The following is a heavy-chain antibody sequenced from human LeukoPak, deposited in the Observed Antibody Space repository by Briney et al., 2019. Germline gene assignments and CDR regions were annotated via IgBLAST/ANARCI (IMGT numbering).Heavy chain of an antibody. Sequence: GGSLRLSYAASKFTFGSFWMNLVRLVPGEGLLWVSRINPDASDTEYADSVKGRFTVSRDNARNTLYWEMRSLSVQDSGLYYCARVRNGYSSGLDVWGPGTWVTVSS. CDR2: INPDASDT. CDR1: KFTFGSFW. CDR3: ARVRNGYSSGLDV. J-gene: IGHJ6*02. D-gene: IGHD2-15*01. V-gene: IGHV3-74*01.